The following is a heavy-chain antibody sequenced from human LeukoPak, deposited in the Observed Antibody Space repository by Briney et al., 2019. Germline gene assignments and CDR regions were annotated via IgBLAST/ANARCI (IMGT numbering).Heavy chain of an antibody. V-gene: IGHV4-34*01. D-gene: IGHD3-22*01. CDR3: ARDSDSWNCFDS. CDR1: GGSLRNYY. Sequence: SETQSLTCAVSGGSLRNYYWSWIRQTPGKGLEWIGEINHSGSINYNPSLKSRVTISLDTSKNHFSLKLTSMTASDTAIYYCARDSDSWNCFDSWGQGTLVTVSS. CDR2: INHSGSI. J-gene: IGHJ4*02.